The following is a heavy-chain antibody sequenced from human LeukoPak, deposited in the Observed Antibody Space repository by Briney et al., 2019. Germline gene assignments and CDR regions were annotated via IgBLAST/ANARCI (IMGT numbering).Heavy chain of an antibody. V-gene: IGHV3-66*04. CDR3: AKHDSSGYSIGFCDY. J-gene: IGHJ4*02. D-gene: IGHD3-22*01. Sequence: GGSLRLSCAASGFTFSSYNMNWVRQAPGKGLEWVSVIYSGGSTYYADPVKGRFTISRDNSKNTLYLQMNSLRAEDTAVYYCAKHDSSGYSIGFCDYWGQGTLVTVSS. CDR2: IYSGGST. CDR1: GFTFSSYN.